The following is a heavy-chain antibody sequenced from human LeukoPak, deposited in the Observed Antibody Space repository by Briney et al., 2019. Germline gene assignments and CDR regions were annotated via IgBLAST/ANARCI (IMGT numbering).Heavy chain of an antibody. CDR2: IKEDGSET. V-gene: IGHV3-7*05. Sequence: PGESLRLPCVISGFTFRGFWMSWVRQAPGKGVEGVADIKEDGSETHYVDAVKGRFTISRDNAKNTLYLQMNSLGVEDTAVYYCATHRSGGGRLPLHYWGQGSLVTVSS. CDR3: ATHRSGGGRLPLHY. D-gene: IGHD2-15*01. J-gene: IGHJ4*02. CDR1: GFTFRGFW.